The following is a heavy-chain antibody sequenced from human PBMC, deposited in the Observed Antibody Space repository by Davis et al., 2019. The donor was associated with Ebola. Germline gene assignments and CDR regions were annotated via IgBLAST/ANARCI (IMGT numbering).Heavy chain of an antibody. CDR3: AKVPPETSYYDFWSGYYTGLVDY. Sequence: GESLKISCAASGFTFSSYGMHWVRQAPGKGLEWVAFIRYDGSNKYYADSVKGRFTISRDNSKNTLYLQMNSLRAEDTAVYYCAKVPPETSYYDFWSGYYTGLVDYWGQGTLVTVSS. J-gene: IGHJ4*02. V-gene: IGHV3-30*02. CDR2: IRYDGSNK. D-gene: IGHD3-3*01. CDR1: GFTFSSYG.